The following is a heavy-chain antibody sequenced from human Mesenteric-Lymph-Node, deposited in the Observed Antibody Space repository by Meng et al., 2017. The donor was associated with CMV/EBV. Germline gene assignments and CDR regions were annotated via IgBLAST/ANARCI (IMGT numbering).Heavy chain of an antibody. V-gene: IGHV3-74*01. CDR3: ARVGPTSVTQVEPAIGSEYFQH. D-gene: IGHD2-2*01. J-gene: IGHJ1*01. CDR1: YW. Sequence: YWMHWVRQAPGKGLVWVSRLNTDGSSTRYADSVKGRFTISRDNSKDTLYLQMNSLRAEDTAIYYCARVGPTSVTQVEPAIGSEYFQHWGQGTLVTVSS. CDR2: LNTDGSST.